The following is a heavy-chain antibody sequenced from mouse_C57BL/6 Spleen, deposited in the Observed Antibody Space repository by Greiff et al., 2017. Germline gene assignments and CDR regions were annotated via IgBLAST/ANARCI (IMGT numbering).Heavy chain of an antibody. V-gene: IGHV1-53*01. D-gene: IGHD4-1*01. CDR3: ALGHGYAMDY. CDR2: INPSNGGT. J-gene: IGHJ4*01. Sequence: QVKLQQPGPELVKPGASVKLSCKASGYTFTSYWMHWVQQRPGQGLEWIGNINPSNGGTKYTEKFKSKAKLTVDKSSRTAYMQRSSHTAEDSAVYYCALGHGYAMDYWGQGTSVTVSS. CDR1: GYTFTSYW.